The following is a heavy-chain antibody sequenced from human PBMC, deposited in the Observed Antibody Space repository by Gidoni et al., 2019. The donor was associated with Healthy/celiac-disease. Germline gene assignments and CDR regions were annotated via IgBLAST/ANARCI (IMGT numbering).Heavy chain of an antibody. V-gene: IGHV4-30-2*01. CDR1: GGSISRGGYS. Sequence: QLQLQESGSGLVKPSQTLSLTCAVSGGSISRGGYSWSWIRQPPGKGLEWIGYIYHSGSTYYNPSLKSRVTISVDRSKNQFSLKLSSVTAADTAVYYCAREDRDYYGHYAFDIWGQGTMVTVSS. CDR3: AREDRDYYGHYAFDI. D-gene: IGHD3-10*01. CDR2: IYHSGST. J-gene: IGHJ3*02.